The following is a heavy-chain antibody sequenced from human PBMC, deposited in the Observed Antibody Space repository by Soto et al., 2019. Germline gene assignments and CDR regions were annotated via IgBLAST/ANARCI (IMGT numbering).Heavy chain of an antibody. Sequence: GGSLSLSCAASGFTFSSYWMHWVRQAPGKGLVWVSRVKGDGSERTYADSVKGRFTISRDNTKNTLYLQMNSLRPEDTAVYYCTRAQWLADDVFDIWGHGTMVTVAS. J-gene: IGHJ3*02. V-gene: IGHV3-74*01. CDR2: VKGDGSER. D-gene: IGHD6-19*01. CDR1: GFTFSSYW. CDR3: TRAQWLADDVFDI.